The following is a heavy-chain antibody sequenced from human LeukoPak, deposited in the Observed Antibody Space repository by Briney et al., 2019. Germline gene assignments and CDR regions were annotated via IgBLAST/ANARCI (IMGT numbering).Heavy chain of an antibody. CDR3: ARDRQYQLLYYFDY. CDR1: GFTFSSYA. V-gene: IGHV3-30*01. CDR2: ISYDGSNK. J-gene: IGHJ4*02. Sequence: PGGSLRLSCAASGFTFSSYAMHWVRQAPGKGLEWVAVISYDGSNKYYADSVKGRFTISRDNSKNTLHLQMNSLRAEDTAVYYCARDRQYQLLYYFDYWGQGTLVTVSS. D-gene: IGHD2-2*01.